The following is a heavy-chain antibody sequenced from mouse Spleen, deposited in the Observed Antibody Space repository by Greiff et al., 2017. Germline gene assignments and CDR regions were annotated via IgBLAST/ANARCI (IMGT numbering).Heavy chain of an antibody. CDR3: ARRYDGSYDAMDY. D-gene: IGHD2-1*01. CDR1: GYTFTDYN. Sequence: EVQLQQSGPELVKPGASVKMSCKASGYTFTDYNMHWVKQSHGKSLEWIGYINPNNGGTSYNQKFKGKATLTVNKSSSTAYMELRSLTSEDSAVYYCARRYDGSYDAMDYWGQGTSVTVSS. J-gene: IGHJ4*01. V-gene: IGHV1-22*01. CDR2: INPNNGGT.